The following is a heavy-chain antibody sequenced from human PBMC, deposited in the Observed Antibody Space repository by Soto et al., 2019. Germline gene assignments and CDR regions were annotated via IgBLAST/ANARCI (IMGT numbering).Heavy chain of an antibody. CDR2: IGAYNGNT. J-gene: IGHJ6*03. Sequence: EASVKVSCKASGYTFTSYGISWVRQGPGQGLEWMGWIGAYNGNTNYAQKLQGRVTMTTDTSASTAYMELRSLRSDDTAVYYCARDAVPSYYYYYYYMDVWGKGTTVTVSS. D-gene: IGHD1-1*01. CDR1: GYTFTSYG. CDR3: ARDAVPSYYYYYYYMDV. V-gene: IGHV1-18*01.